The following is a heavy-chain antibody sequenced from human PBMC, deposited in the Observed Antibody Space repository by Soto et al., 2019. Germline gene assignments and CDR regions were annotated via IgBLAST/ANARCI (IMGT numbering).Heavy chain of an antibody. CDR1: GFTFSDYY. V-gene: IGHV3-11*05. J-gene: IGHJ4*02. CDR3: ARGGDTPFNQ. D-gene: IGHD3-16*01. Sequence: QVRLVESGGGFVKPGGSLRLSCAASGFTFSDYYMSWVRQAPGKGLEWVSYISTTSSFKDHAVSVKGRFTISRDNSKNSLYLQMYSLRVEDTALYYCARGGDTPFNQWGQGTLVTVSS. CDR2: ISTTSSFK.